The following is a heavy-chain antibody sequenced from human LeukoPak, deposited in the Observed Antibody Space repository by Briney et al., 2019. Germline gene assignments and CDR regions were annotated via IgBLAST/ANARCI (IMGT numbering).Heavy chain of an antibody. D-gene: IGHD6-6*01. V-gene: IGHV1-69*05. CDR1: GGTFSSYA. CDR2: IIPIFGTA. J-gene: IGHJ5*02. Sequence: SVTVSCKASGGTFSSYAISWVRQAPGQGLEWMGGIIPIFGTANYAQKFQGRVTITTDESTSTAYMELSSLRSEDTAVYYCARVPGIAARGGDNWFDPWGQGTLVTVSS. CDR3: ARVPGIAARGGDNWFDP.